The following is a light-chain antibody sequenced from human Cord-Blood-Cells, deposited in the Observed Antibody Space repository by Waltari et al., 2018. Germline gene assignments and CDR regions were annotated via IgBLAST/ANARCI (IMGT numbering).Light chain of an antibody. CDR2: DVS. J-gene: IGLJ3*02. V-gene: IGLV2-14*01. CDR1: SSDVGGYNY. CDR3: SSYTSSSTWV. Sequence: QSALTQPASVSGSPGQSITISCTGTSSDVGGYNYVSWYQQHPGKAPKLGVYDVSKRPVGVSNRFSGSKSGNPASLTISGLQAEDEADYYCSSYTSSSTWVFGGGTKLTVL.